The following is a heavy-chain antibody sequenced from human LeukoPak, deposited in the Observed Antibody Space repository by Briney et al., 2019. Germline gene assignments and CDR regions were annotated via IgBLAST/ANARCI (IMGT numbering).Heavy chain of an antibody. V-gene: IGHV1-69*13. CDR2: IIPVFGTA. D-gene: IGHD5-18*01. CDR3: ARVYSPRDFNYYYYMDV. CDR1: GGTFSSYA. Sequence: ASVKVSCKASGGTFSSYAISWVRQAPGQGLEWMGGIIPVFGTANYAQKFQGRVTITADESTSTAYMELSSLRSEDTAVYYCARVYSPRDFNYYYYMDVWGKGTTVTVSS. J-gene: IGHJ6*03.